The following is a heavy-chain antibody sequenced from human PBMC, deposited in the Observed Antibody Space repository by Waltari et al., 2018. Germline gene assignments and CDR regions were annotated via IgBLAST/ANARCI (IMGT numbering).Heavy chain of an antibody. J-gene: IGHJ3*01. V-gene: IGHV1-69*14. CDR1: GGTFSSYE. Sequence: QVHLVQSGAEVKKPGSSVRVSCKASGGTFSSYEFNWVRQAPGQGLAWMGRIIPIFGTPIYAQKFQGRVTITADTSTTTAYMELSSLRFEDTAVYYCARDPKGTTVIYDAFDLWGQGTMVSVSS. D-gene: IGHD4-17*01. CDR3: ARDPKGTTVIYDAFDL. CDR2: IIPIFGTP.